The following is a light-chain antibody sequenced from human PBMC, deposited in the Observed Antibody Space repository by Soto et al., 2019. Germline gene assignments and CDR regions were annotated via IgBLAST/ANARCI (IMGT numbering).Light chain of an antibody. CDR1: SSNIGAGYG. J-gene: IGLJ2*01. CDR2: GNT. CDR3: QSYDSSLSGSV. V-gene: IGLV1-40*01. Sequence: QSVLTQPPSVSGAPGQRVTISYTGSSSNIGAGYGVHWYQQFPGTAPKLLIYGNTNRPSGVPDRFSGAKSGTSASLAITGLQAEDEADYYCQSYDSSLSGSVFGGGTKLTVL.